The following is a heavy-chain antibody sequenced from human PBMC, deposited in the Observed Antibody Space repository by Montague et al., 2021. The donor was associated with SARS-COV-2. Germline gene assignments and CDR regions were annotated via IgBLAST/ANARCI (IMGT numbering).Heavy chain of an antibody. CDR1: GGSMSDHY. J-gene: IGHJ5*02. Sequence: SETLSLTCTVSGGSMSDHYWAWIRQPPGKGLEWLAYIYYSGGINSXASLKSRVSMSVDTSKNQFSLKLTSVTAADTAAYYCARAVSVRRAVNWFDPWGQETLVTVSS. CDR2: IYYSGGI. V-gene: IGHV4-59*11. D-gene: IGHD3-10*01. CDR3: ARAVSVRRAVNWFDP.